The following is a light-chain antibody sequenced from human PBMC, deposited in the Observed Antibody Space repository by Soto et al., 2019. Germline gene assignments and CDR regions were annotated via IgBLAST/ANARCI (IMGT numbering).Light chain of an antibody. CDR1: SSDVGAYDY. Sequence: QSALTQPPSASGSPGHSVTISCTGTSSDVGAYDYVSWYQQLPGKAPKLMIYEVTKRPSGVPDRFSGSKSGNTASLTVSGLRAEDEADYYCCSYAGSNNLMFGGGTKLTVL. CDR3: CSYAGSNNLM. J-gene: IGLJ3*02. CDR2: EVT. V-gene: IGLV2-8*01.